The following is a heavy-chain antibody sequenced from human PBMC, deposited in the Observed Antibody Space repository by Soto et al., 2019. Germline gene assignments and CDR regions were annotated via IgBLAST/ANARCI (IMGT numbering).Heavy chain of an antibody. J-gene: IGHJ6*02. D-gene: IGHD6-19*01. CDR3: ARDGWRVGDYYYGMDV. CDR2: ISSSGSTI. V-gene: IGHV3-48*03. CDR1: GFTFSSYE. Sequence: GGSLRLSCAASGFTFSSYEMNWVRQAPGKGLEWVSYISSSGSTIYYADSVKGRFTISRDNAKNSLYLQMNSLRAEDTAVYYCARDGWRVGDYYYGMDVWGQGTTVTVSS.